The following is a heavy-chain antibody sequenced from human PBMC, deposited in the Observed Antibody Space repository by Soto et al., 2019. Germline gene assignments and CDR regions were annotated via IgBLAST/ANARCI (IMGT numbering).Heavy chain of an antibody. J-gene: IGHJ6*02. CDR1: GFTFSSYA. V-gene: IGHV3-30-3*01. CDR2: ISHDGSNK. D-gene: IGHD6-13*01. Sequence: GGSLRLSCAASGFTFSSYAMHWVRQAPGKGLEWVAVISHDGSNKYYADSVKGRFTISRDNSKNTLYLQMNSLRAEDTAVYYCARDKAAAGLDYYYGMDVWGQGTTVTVSS. CDR3: ARDKAAAGLDYYYGMDV.